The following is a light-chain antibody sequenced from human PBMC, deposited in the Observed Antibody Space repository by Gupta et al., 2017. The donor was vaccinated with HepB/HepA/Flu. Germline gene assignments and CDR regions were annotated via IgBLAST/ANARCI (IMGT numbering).Light chain of an antibody. CDR2: SNS. J-gene: IGLJ1*01. CDR3: AAWDDSLNGYV. V-gene: IGLV1-44*01. Sequence: QSVLTQPPSASGTPGQGFSIPCSGSRSNIGSNNVNWYQQLPGTAPKLLIYSNSQRPSGVPDRFSGSKSDTSASLAISGLQSEHEADYYCAAWDDSLNGYVFGTGTKVTVL. CDR1: RSNIGSNN.